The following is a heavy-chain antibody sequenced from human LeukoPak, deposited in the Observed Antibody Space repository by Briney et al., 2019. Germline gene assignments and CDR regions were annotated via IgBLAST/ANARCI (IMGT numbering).Heavy chain of an antibody. V-gene: IGHV3-30*02. J-gene: IGHJ3*02. CDR3: AKISAVAATRIAFDI. CDR2: IRYEGSNK. CDR1: GFTFSSYG. D-gene: IGHD2-15*01. Sequence: QTGGSLRLSCAASGFTFSSYGMHGVRQAPGKGLVWVAFIRYEGSNKYYADSVKGRFTISRDNSKNTLYLQMNSLRAEDTAVYYCAKISAVAATRIAFDIWGQGTMVTVSS.